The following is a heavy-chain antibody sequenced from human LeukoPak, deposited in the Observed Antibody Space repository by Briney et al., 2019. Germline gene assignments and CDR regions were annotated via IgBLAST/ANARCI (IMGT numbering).Heavy chain of an antibody. D-gene: IGHD1-7*01. V-gene: IGHV4-34*01. J-gene: IGHJ5*02. CDR3: ARRKTENWNYIRGWFEP. CDR2: INHRGST. CDR1: GASFSDYN. Sequence: PSETLSLTCAVYGASFSDYNWSWIRQPPGKGLEWIGEINHRGSTNDNLSLMSRGSISTDTSKNQFSLSLRSMTTADTAVYYCARRKTENWNYIRGWFEPWGQGTLVTVSS.